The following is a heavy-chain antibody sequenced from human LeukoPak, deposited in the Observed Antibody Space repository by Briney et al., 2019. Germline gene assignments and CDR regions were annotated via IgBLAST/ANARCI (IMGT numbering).Heavy chain of an antibody. CDR1: GYTFTSYD. CDR3: ARAARRPYSGSYYSAY. D-gene: IGHD1-26*01. J-gene: IGHJ4*02. V-gene: IGHV1-8*01. CDR2: MNPNSGNT. Sequence: ASVKVSCKASGYTFTSYDINWVRQATGQWLEWMGWMNPNSGNTGYAQKFQGRVTMTRNTSISTAYMELSSLRSEDTAVYYCARAARRPYSGSYYSAYWGQGTLVTVSS.